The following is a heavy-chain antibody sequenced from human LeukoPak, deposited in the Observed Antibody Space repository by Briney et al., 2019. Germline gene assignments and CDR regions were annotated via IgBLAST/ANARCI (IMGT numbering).Heavy chain of an antibody. V-gene: IGHV4-4*07. J-gene: IGHJ4*02. Sequence: SETLSLTCTVSGGSISSYYWSWIRQPAGKGLEWIGRIYTSGSTNYNPSLKSRVTISVDTSKNQFSLRLSSVTAADTAMYYCAKHTSSGTSFDNWGQGTLVTVSS. D-gene: IGHD1-26*01. CDR2: IYTSGST. CDR1: GGSISSYY. CDR3: AKHTSSGTSFDN.